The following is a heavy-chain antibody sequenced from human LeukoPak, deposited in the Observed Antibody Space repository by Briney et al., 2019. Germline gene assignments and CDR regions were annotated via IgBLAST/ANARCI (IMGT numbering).Heavy chain of an antibody. CDR3: AKDQSMIVVVHDAFDI. CDR2: ISGSGGST. CDR1: RFTFSSYA. D-gene: IGHD3-22*01. J-gene: IGHJ3*02. V-gene: IGHV3-23*01. Sequence: GGSLRLSCAASRFTFSSYAKSWVRQAPGKGLEWVSAISGSGGSTYYADSVKGRFTISRDNSKNTLYLQMNSLRAEVTAVYYCAKDQSMIVVVHDAFDIWGQGTMVTVSS.